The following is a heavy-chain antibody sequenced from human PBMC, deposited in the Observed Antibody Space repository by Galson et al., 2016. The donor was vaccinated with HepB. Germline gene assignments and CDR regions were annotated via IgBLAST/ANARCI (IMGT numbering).Heavy chain of an antibody. CDR1: GFTFRTYN. J-gene: IGHJ4*02. CDR3: AKMPDAVVEPATFDY. CDR2: IGGSGGGT. D-gene: IGHD2-2*01. V-gene: IGHV3-23*01. Sequence: SLRLSCAASGFTFRTYNMNWVRQAPGKGLEWVSSIGGSGGGTYYADSVKGRFTISRDNFRDTLYLHMNSLRAEDTAVYYCAKMPDAVVEPATFDYWGQGTLVTVSS.